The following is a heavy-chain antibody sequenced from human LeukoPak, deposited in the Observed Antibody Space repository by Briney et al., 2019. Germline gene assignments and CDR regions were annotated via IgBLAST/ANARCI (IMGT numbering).Heavy chain of an antibody. V-gene: IGHV3-23*01. CDR1: GISFSSYA. D-gene: IGHD6-6*01. CDR2: ISNSGGNT. J-gene: IGHJ4*02. CDR3: TRGTGIARPDY. Sequence: GGSLRLSCVASGISFSSYAMTWVRQAPGKGLEWVAAISNSGGNTYYADSVKGRFTISRDNSNSTLYLQMYSLRAEDTALYYCTRGTGIARPDYWGQGTLVTVSS.